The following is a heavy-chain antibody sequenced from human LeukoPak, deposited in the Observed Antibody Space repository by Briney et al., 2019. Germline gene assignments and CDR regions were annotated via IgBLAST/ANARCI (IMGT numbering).Heavy chain of an antibody. CDR3: AREAAHQSDSSGYSGPFDS. CDR2: INHSGST. V-gene: IGHV4-34*01. CDR1: GGSFSGYY. D-gene: IGHD3-22*01. J-gene: IGHJ4*02. Sequence: SETLSLTCAVYGGSFSGYYWSWIRQPPGKGLEWIWEINHSGSTNYNPSLKSRVTISVDTSKNQFSLKLSSVSAAGTAVYYCAREAAHQSDSSGYSGPFDSWGQGTLVTVSS.